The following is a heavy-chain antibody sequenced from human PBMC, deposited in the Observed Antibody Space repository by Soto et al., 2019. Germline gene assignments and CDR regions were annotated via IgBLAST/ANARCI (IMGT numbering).Heavy chain of an antibody. V-gene: IGHV1-69*01. J-gene: IGHJ6*02. Sequence: QVQLVQSGAEVKKPGSSVKVSCKASGGTFSSYAISWVRQAPGQGLEWMGGIIPIFGTATYAQKFQGRVTITADESTSTAYMELSSLRSEDTAVYYCARAGGSYCRDCDYYYGMDVWGQGTTVTVSS. CDR1: GGTFSSYA. CDR2: IIPIFGTA. D-gene: IGHD1-26*01. CDR3: ARAGGSYCRDCDYYYGMDV.